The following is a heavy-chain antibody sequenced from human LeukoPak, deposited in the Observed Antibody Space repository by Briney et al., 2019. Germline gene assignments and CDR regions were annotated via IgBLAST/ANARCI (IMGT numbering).Heavy chain of an antibody. D-gene: IGHD6-6*01. J-gene: IGHJ3*02. CDR2: ISSSSSYI. Sequence: GGSLRLSCAASGFTFSSYSMNWVRQAPGKGLEWVSSISSSSSYIYYADSVKGRFTISRDNAKNSLYLQMNSLRAEDTDVYYCARESSSSRVDAFDIWGQGTMVTVSS. CDR1: GFTFSSYS. V-gene: IGHV3-21*01. CDR3: ARESSSSRVDAFDI.